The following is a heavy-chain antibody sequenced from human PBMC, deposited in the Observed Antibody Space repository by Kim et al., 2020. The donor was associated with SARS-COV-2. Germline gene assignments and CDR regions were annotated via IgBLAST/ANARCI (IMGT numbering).Heavy chain of an antibody. CDR1: GYTFTSYG. D-gene: IGHD3-22*01. CDR2: ISAYNGNT. J-gene: IGHJ6*02. V-gene: IGHV1-18*01. Sequence: ASVKVSCKASGYTFTSYGISWVRQAPGQGLEWMGWISAYNGNTNYAQKLQGRVTMTTDTSTSTAYMELRSLRSDDTAVYYCARDFNEIVVSGGARYYYYGMDVWGQGTTVTVSS. CDR3: ARDFNEIVVSGGARYYYYGMDV.